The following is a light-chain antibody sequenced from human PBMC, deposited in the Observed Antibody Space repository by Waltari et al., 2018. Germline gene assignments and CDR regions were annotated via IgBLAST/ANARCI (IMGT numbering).Light chain of an antibody. Sequence: QSALTQPASVSGSPGPSIPISCTGTSSDVGGYNLVSWYQQHPDKAPKLMIYDVTGRPSGVSNRFSGSKSGNTASLTISGLRAEDEADYYCCSYAGSTTHVVFGGGTKLTVL. CDR3: CSYAGSTTHVV. CDR2: DVT. J-gene: IGLJ2*01. V-gene: IGLV2-23*02. CDR1: SSDVGGYNL.